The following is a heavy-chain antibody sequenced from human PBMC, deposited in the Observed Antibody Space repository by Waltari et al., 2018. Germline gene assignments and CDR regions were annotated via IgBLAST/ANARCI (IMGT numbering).Heavy chain of an antibody. D-gene: IGHD3-10*01. J-gene: IGHJ6*02. CDR2: MNPNSGST. CDR1: GYTFTSYD. CDR3: ARGKGSALFGEWYPWGYYYGMDV. Sequence: QVQLVQSGAEVKKPGASVKVSCKASGYTFTSYDINWVRQATGQGLAWMGWMNPNSGSTGAEQKCQGRDTLTRNTSISKAYRGLSSLGSEDTAGYYGARGKGSALFGEWYPWGYYYGMDVWGQGTTVTVSS. V-gene: IGHV1-8*01.